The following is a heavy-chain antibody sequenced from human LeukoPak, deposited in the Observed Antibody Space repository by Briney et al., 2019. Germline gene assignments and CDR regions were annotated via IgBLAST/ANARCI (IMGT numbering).Heavy chain of an antibody. J-gene: IGHJ4*02. CDR3: ARDAADGYNDY. V-gene: IGHV4-4*07. D-gene: IGHD5-24*01. CDR2: IYTSGST. CDR1: GYSISSGYY. Sequence: SETLSLTCTVSGYSISSGYYWSRIRQPAGKGLEWIGRIYTSGSTTYNPSLKSRVTMSVDTSKNQFSLKLSSVTAADTAVYYCARDAADGYNDYWGQGTLVTVSS.